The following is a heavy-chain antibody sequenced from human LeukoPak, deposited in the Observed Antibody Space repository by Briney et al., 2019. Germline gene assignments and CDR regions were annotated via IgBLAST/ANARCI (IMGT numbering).Heavy chain of an antibody. CDR3: AKETGASYDYPLDY. CDR1: GFTFSTYA. V-gene: IGHV3-23*01. Sequence: GGSLRLSCAASGFTFSTYAMSWVRQAPGKGLEWVSTISGSGAYSFYADSVKGRFTISRDNSKNTLYLQMNSLRDEDTAVYYCAKETGASYDYPLDYWGQGTLVTVSS. CDR2: ISGSGAYS. D-gene: IGHD5-18*01. J-gene: IGHJ4*02.